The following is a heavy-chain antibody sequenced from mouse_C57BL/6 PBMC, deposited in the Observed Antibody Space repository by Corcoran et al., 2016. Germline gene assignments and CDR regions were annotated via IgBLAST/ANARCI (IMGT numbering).Heavy chain of an antibody. J-gene: IGHJ2*01. CDR2: IDPGSGNT. D-gene: IGHD1-1*01. Sequence: QVQLKQSGAELVMPGASVKLSCKASGYTFIDNYINWVKQRPGQGLEWIARIDPGSGNTYYNEKFKGKATLTAEKSSSTAYMQLSSLTSEDSAVYFCERSGVLLRSRFDYWGQGTTLTVSS. CDR1: GYTFIDNY. V-gene: IGHV1-76*01. CDR3: ERSGVLLRSRFDY.